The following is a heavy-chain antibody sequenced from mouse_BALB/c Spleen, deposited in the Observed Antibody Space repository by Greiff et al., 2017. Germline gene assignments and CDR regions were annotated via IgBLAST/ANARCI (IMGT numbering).Heavy chain of an antibody. CDR3: ASWFSFAY. J-gene: IGHJ3*01. Sequence: VQLQQSGAELVRPGALVKLSCKASGFNIKDYYMHWVKQRPEQGLEWIGWIDPENGNTIYDPKFQGKASITADTSSNTAYLQLSSLTSEDTAVYYCASWFSFAYWGQGTLVTVSA. CDR1: GFNIKDYY. D-gene: IGHD2-2*01. V-gene: IGHV14-1*02. CDR2: IDPENGNT.